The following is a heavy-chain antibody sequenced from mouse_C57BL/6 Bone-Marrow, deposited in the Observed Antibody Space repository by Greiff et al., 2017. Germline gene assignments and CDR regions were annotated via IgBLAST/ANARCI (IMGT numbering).Heavy chain of an antibody. CDR2: IDPENGDT. V-gene: IGHV14-4*01. J-gene: IGHJ3*01. Sequence: DVQLQESGAELVRPGASVKLSCTASGFNIKDDYMHWVKQRPEQGLEWIGWIDPENGDTEYASKFQGKATITADTSSNTAYLQLSSLTSEDTAVYYCTLYSGSSSRWFAYWGQGTLVTVSA. CDR1: GFNIKDDY. D-gene: IGHD1-1*01. CDR3: TLYSGSSSRWFAY.